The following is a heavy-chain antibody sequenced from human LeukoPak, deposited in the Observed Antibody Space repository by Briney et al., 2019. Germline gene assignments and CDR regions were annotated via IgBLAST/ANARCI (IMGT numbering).Heavy chain of an antibody. J-gene: IGHJ3*02. CDR2: IYHSGST. CDR1: GYSISSGYY. CDR3: ARGGRYYDSSGYWAFDI. D-gene: IGHD3-22*01. V-gene: IGHV4-38-2*02. Sequence: SETLSLTCTVSGYSISSGYYWGWIRQPPGKGLEWIGGIYHSGSTYHNPSLKSRVTISVDTSKNQFSLKLSSVTAADTAVYYCARGGRYYDSSGYWAFDIWGQGTMVTVSS.